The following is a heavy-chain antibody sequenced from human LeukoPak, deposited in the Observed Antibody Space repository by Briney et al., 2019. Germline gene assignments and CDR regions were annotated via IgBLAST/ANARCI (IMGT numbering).Heavy chain of an antibody. CDR2: IYYSGST. CDR1: GGSISSYY. D-gene: IGHD3-3*01. V-gene: IGHV4-59*01. CDR3: AREAYYDFWSGRNWFDP. J-gene: IGHJ5*02. Sequence: SETLSLTCTVSGGSISSYYWSWIRQPPGKGLEWIGYIYYSGSTNYNPSLKSRVTISVDTSKNQFSLKLSSVTAADTAVYYRAREAYYDFWSGRNWFDPWGQGTLVTVSS.